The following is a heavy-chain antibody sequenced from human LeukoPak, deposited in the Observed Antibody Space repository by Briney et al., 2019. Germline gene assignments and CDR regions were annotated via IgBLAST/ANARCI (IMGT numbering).Heavy chain of an antibody. J-gene: IGHJ5*02. D-gene: IGHD1-26*01. CDR1: GFTFNGYS. CDR3: ARDQGGERWFDP. Sequence: PGGSLRPSCAASGFTFNGYSMNWVRQAPGKGRNWVSSISSGSSFIYYADSVKGRFTVSRDNAKNSLYLQMNSLRAEDTAVYYCARDQGGERWFDPWGQGTLVTVSS. V-gene: IGHV3-21*01. CDR2: ISSGSSFI.